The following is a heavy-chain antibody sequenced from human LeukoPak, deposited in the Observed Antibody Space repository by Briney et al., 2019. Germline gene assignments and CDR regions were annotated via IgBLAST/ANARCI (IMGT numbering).Heavy chain of an antibody. D-gene: IGHD1-26*01. Sequence: SQTLSLTCAISGDSVSTNSATWTWLRQSPSRGLEWLGKTYYRSKWSNDYAVSMKSRITINPDTSKNQFSLQLNSVTPEDTAVYYCARLVGASWFDSWGQGTLVTVSS. CDR2: TYYRSKWSN. V-gene: IGHV6-1*01. J-gene: IGHJ5*01. CDR3: ARLVGASWFDS. CDR1: GDSVSTNSAT.